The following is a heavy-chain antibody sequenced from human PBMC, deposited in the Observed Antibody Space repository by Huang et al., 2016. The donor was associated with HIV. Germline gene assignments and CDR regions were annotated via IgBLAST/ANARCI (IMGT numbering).Heavy chain of an antibody. Sequence: QVQLVQSGAEVKKPGASVKVSCKVSGYTLTELSIHWVRQAPGKGLEWMGGFAPEHGETNYAQHVQGRVTMTEETSTDTAYMELNSLRSEDTAVYYCATGFDTYYDIWGQGTMVIASS. D-gene: IGHD2-21*01. CDR1: GYTLTELS. J-gene: IGHJ3*02. V-gene: IGHV1-24*01. CDR2: FAPEHGET. CDR3: ATGFDTYYDI.